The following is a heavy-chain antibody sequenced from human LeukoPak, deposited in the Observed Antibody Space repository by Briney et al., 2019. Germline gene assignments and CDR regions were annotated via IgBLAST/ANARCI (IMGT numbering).Heavy chain of an antibody. CDR2: IIPILGMA. V-gene: IGHV1-69*04. J-gene: IGHJ6*02. D-gene: IGHD4-23*01. CDR3: VRDRGTTMATPRSLDL. CDR1: GDTFSSSS. Sequence: ASVKVSCKASGDTFSSSSISWVRQAPGQGLEWMGRIIPILGMANYAQKFQGRVTITADKSTSTAYMELGSLISEDTAVYYCVRDRGTTMATPRSLDLWGQGTTVCVSS.